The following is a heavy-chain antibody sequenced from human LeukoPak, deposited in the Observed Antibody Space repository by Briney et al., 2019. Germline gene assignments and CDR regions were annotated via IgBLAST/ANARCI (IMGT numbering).Heavy chain of an antibody. V-gene: IGHV3-23*01. CDR1: GFTFGSYA. Sequence: GGSLRLSCAASGFTFGSYAMSWVRQAPGKGLEWVSAISGSGGGTYFADSVKGRFTISRDNSKNTLYLQMNSLRAEDTAVYYCAKASAMIVVVSKHFDYWGQGTLVTVSS. CDR2: ISGSGGGT. J-gene: IGHJ4*02. CDR3: AKASAMIVVVSKHFDY. D-gene: IGHD3-22*01.